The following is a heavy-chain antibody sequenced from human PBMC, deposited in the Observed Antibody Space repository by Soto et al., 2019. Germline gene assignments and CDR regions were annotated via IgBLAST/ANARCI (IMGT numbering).Heavy chain of an antibody. Sequence: GGSLRLSCSASGFTFSSYAMHWVRQAPGKGLEYVSAISSNGGSTYYADSVKGRFTISRDNSKNTLYLQMSSLRAEDTAVYYCVKDSPYGSGSYVNFDYWGQGTLVTVSS. CDR2: ISSNGGST. CDR1: GFTFSSYA. V-gene: IGHV3-64D*08. CDR3: VKDSPYGSGSYVNFDY. J-gene: IGHJ4*02. D-gene: IGHD3-10*01.